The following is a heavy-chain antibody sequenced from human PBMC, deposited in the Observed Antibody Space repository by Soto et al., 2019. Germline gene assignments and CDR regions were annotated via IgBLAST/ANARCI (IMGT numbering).Heavy chain of an antibody. D-gene: IGHD4-4*01. CDR2: IYHSGST. CDR1: GYSISSGYY. V-gene: IGHV4-38-2*01. CDR3: ARVKTTDVLRWFDP. Sequence: SETLSLTCAVSGYSISSGYYLGWIRQPPGKGLEWIGSIYHSGSTYYNPSLKRRVTISVDTSKNQFSLKLSSVTAADTAVYYCARVKTTDVLRWFDPWGQGTLVTVSS. J-gene: IGHJ5*02.